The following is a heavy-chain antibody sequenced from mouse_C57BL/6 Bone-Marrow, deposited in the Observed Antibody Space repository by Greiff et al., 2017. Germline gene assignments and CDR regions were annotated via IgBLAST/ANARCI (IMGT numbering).Heavy chain of an antibody. CDR2: ISSGGDYI. D-gene: IGHD1-1*01. J-gene: IGHJ1*03. CDR3: TRDPYYYGSSYDWYFDV. V-gene: IGHV5-9-1*02. Sequence: EVKVVESGEGLVKPGGSLKLSCAASGFTFSSYAMSWVRQTPEKRLEWVAYISSGGDYIYYADTVKGRFTISRDNARNTLYLQMSSLKSEDTAMYYCTRDPYYYGSSYDWYFDVWGTGTTVTVSS. CDR1: GFTFSSYA.